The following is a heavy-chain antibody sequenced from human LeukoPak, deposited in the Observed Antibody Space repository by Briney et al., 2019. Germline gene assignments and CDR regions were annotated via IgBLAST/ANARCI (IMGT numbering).Heavy chain of an antibody. CDR1: GYTFTGYY. CDR2: INPNSGGT. Sequence: ASVKVSCKASGYTFTGYYMHWVRQAPGQGLEWMGWINPNSGGTNYAQKFQGRVTMTRDTSISTAYMELSRLRSDGTAVYYCARERWEPHDAFDIWGQGTMVTVSS. V-gene: IGHV1-2*02. J-gene: IGHJ3*02. D-gene: IGHD1-26*01. CDR3: ARERWEPHDAFDI.